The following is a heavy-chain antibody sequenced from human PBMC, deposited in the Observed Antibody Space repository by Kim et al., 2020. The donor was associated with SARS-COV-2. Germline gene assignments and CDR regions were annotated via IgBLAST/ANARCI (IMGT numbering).Heavy chain of an antibody. J-gene: IGHJ6*02. D-gene: IGHD1-26*01. CDR1: GFTFSSYA. CDR3: ARAHQGSYYYGMDV. Sequence: GSLRLSCAASGFTFSSYAMHWVRQAPGKGLEWVAVISYDGSNKYYADSVKGRFTISRDNSKNTLYLQMNSLRAEDTAVYYCARAHQGSYYYGMDVWGQG. CDR2: ISYDGSNK. V-gene: IGHV3-30*04.